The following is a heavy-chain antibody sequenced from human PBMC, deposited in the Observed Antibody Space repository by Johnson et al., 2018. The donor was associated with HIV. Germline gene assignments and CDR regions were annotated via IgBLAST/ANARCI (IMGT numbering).Heavy chain of an antibody. CDR2: INWSGASE. CDR3: ARQGKRLNWGGAFDF. J-gene: IGHJ3*01. Sequence: VQLVESGGGVVRPGESLGLSCAASEFTFGDYDMAWVRVAPGKGLEWVSGINWSGASEGYADSVKGRFTISRDNGKNSLYLQMSSLRAEDTSVYYCARQGKRLNWGGAFDFWGQGTMVTVSS. V-gene: IGHV3-20*04. D-gene: IGHD7-27*01. CDR1: EFTFGDYD.